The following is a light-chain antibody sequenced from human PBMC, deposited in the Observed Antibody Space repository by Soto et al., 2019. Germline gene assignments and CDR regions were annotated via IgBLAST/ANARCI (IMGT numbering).Light chain of an antibody. V-gene: IGKV1-39*01. J-gene: IGKJ3*01. CDR3: QQSYSTLT. Sequence: DIQMTQSPSSLSASVGDRVTITCRASQSISSYLNWYQQKPGKAPKLLIYAASSLQSGVPSRFSGSRSGTDLTPTISSLLPDDFSTYYCQQSYSTLTFGPGTKVDIK. CDR2: AAS. CDR1: QSISSY.